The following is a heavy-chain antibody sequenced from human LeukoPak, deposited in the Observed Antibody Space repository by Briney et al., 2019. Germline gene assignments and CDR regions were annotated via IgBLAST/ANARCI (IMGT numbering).Heavy chain of an antibody. Sequence: GGSLRPSCAASGFTFSSYEMNWVRQAPGKGLEWVSYISSSGSTIYYADSVKGRFTISRDNAKNSLYLQMNSLRAEDTAVYYCAREATKHDYGDFDYWGQGTLVTVSS. D-gene: IGHD4-17*01. V-gene: IGHV3-48*03. CDR3: AREATKHDYGDFDY. CDR1: GFTFSSYE. CDR2: ISSSGSTI. J-gene: IGHJ4*02.